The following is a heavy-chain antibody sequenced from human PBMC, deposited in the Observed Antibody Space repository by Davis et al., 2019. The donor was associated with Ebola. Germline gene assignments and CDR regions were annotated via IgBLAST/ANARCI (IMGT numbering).Heavy chain of an antibody. CDR1: GYRFTSYW. CDR2: IFPGDSDT. Sequence: PGGSLRLSCKGSGYRFTSYWIGWVRQMPGKGPEWMGIIFPGDSDTRYSSSFQGQVTISVDKSISTAYLQWSSLKASDSAMYYCARSPGCSGGGACYNYFDNWGQGTLVTVSS. V-gene: IGHV5-51*01. D-gene: IGHD2-21*02. CDR3: ARSPGCSGGGACYNYFDN. J-gene: IGHJ4*02.